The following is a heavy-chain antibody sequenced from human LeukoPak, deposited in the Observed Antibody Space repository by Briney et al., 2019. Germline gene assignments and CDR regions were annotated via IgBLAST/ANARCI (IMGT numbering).Heavy chain of an antibody. CDR1: GFTFSSYW. D-gene: IGHD3-3*01. CDR2: INSDGSST. J-gene: IGHJ4*02. V-gene: IGHV3-74*01. CDR3: ARADYDFWSGYYEALFDY. Sequence: GGSLRLSCAASGFTFSSYWMHWVRHAPGKGLVWVSRINSDGSSTSYADSVKGRFTISRDNAKNSLYLQMNSLRAEDTAVYYCARADYDFWSGYYEALFDYWGQGTLVTVSS.